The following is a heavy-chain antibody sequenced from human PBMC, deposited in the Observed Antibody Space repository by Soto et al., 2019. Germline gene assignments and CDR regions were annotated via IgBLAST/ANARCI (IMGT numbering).Heavy chain of an antibody. CDR1: GFPFSRYG. J-gene: IGHJ5*02. D-gene: IGHD6-25*01. CDR2: VTYDGSNK. V-gene: IGHV3-30*03. CDR3: ARGGSGWTRGGWLGP. Sequence: QVQLVESGGGVVQPGMSLRLSCAASGFPFSRYGMHWARQAPGKGLEWVAVVTYDGSNKYYADSVKGRFTVSRDNSKDTLYLQMNSLRTEDTAVYYCARGGSGWTRGGWLGPWGQGSLVTVSS.